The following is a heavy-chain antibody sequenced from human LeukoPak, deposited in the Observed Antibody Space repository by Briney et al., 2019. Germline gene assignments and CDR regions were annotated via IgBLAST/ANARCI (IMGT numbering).Heavy chain of an antibody. V-gene: IGHV3-23*01. Sequence: GGSLRLSCAASGFTFSSYSMNWVRQAPGKGLEWVSGITGRSGSTYYADSVKGRFTISRDNSKNTLYLQMNSLRAEDTAVYHCARVIGYCSGTSCFEGNWGQGTLVTVSS. CDR3: ARVIGYCSGTSCFEGN. CDR1: GFTFSSYS. J-gene: IGHJ4*02. D-gene: IGHD2-2*01. CDR2: ITGRSGST.